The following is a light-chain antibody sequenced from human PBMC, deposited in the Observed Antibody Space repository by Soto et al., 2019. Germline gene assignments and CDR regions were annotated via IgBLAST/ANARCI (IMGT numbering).Light chain of an antibody. Sequence: EKVMTQSPATLSVSPGERATLSCRASQSVRSNLAWYQQRPGQAPRLLIYGASSRATGIPDRFSGSGSGTDFTLTVGRLEPEDFAVYFCQQYGSSPVTFGQGTRLEI. V-gene: IGKV3-20*01. J-gene: IGKJ5*01. CDR3: QQYGSSPVT. CDR1: QSVRSN. CDR2: GAS.